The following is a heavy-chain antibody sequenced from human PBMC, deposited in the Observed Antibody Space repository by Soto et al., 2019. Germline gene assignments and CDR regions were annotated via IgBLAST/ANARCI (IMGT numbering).Heavy chain of an antibody. V-gene: IGHV4-4*02. J-gene: IGHJ4*02. D-gene: IGHD5-12*01. CDR1: RYSINNNNW. CDR2: LHHGGST. CDR3: TKNSAYALDY. Sequence: SETLSLTCDVSRYSINNNNWWSWVRQPPGGGLEWIGELHHGGSTNYNPSLESRATFSVDISKNQFFLKLSSVTAADTAVYYCTKNSAYALDYWGQGTLVTSPQ.